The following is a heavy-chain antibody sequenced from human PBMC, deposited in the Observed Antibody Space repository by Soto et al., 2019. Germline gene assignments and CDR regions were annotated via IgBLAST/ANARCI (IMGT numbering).Heavy chain of an antibody. V-gene: IGHV3-23*01. J-gene: IGHJ4*02. CDR1: GFTFSSYA. CDR3: AKERGYSYGVLDY. CDR2: ISGSGGSP. D-gene: IGHD5-18*01. Sequence: GGSLRLSCAASGFTFSSYAMSWVRQAPGKGLEWVSAISGSGGSPYYADTVKGRFTISRDNSKNTLYLQMNSLRAEDTAVYYCAKERGYSYGVLDYWGQGTLVTVSS.